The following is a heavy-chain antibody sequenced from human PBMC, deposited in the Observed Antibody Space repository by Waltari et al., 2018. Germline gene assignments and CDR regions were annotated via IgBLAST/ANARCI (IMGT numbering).Heavy chain of an antibody. J-gene: IGHJ4*02. D-gene: IGHD3-22*01. Sequence: VQLVKSGAEVKKPGSSVKVSCKASGGTFSSYAISWVRQMPGNGLEWMGNIYPCDSYTRYSTSFQSQDTISADKSISTAYLQWSSLKASDTAMYYCARLKGYYDSSGYYSTYFDYWGQGTLVTVSS. V-gene: IGHV5-51*01. CDR3: ARLKGYYDSSGYYSTYFDY. CDR2: IYPCDSYT. CDR1: GGTFSSYA.